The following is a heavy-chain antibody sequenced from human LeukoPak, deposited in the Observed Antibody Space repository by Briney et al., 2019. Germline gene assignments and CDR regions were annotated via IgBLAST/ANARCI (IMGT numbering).Heavy chain of an antibody. Sequence: GGSLRLSCAASGFTFSSYAMSWVRQAPGKGLEWVSAISGSGGSTYYADSVKGRFTISRDNSKNTLYLQMNSLRAEDTAVYHCAKGDIVVVPAAMGFDPWGQGTLVTVSS. CDR3: AKGDIVVVPAAMGFDP. CDR1: GFTFSSYA. D-gene: IGHD2-2*01. V-gene: IGHV3-23*01. J-gene: IGHJ5*02. CDR2: ISGSGGST.